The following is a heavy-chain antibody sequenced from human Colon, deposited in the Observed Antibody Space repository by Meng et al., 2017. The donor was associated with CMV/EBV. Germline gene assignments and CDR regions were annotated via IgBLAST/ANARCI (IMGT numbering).Heavy chain of an antibody. CDR3: AKQVGYGSSTSCLIDY. CDR1: GFTFSSYG. V-gene: IGHV3-30*02. D-gene: IGHD2-2*01. Sequence: GESLKISCAASGFTFSSYGMHWVRQAPGKGLEWVAFIRYDGSNKYYADSVKGRFTISRDNSKNTLYLQMNSLRAEDTAVYYCAKQVGYGSSTSCLIDYWGQGTLVTVSS. CDR2: IRYDGSNK. J-gene: IGHJ4*02.